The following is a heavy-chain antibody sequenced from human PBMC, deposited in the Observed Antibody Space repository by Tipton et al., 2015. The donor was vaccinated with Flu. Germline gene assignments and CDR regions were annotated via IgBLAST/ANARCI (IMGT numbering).Heavy chain of an antibody. V-gene: IGHV3-48*03. D-gene: IGHD2-21*01. CDR3: AREGYSSNYFDY. J-gene: IGHJ4*02. Sequence: SLRLPCAASGFTFSSYEMNWVRQAPGKGLEWVSYISSSGSTIYYADSVKGRFTISRDNAKNSLYLQMNSLRAEDTAVYYCAREGYSSNYFDYWGQGTLVTVSS. CDR2: ISSSGSTI. CDR1: GFTFSSYE.